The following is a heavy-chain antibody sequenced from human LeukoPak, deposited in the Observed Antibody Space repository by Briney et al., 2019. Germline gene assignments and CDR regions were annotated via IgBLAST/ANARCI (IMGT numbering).Heavy chain of an antibody. CDR3: ARERYDSGGAFDS. D-gene: IGHD3-22*01. CDR2: ISSDSNYI. CDR1: GFSFNTYS. Sequence: GSLRLSCVASGFSFNTYSMNWVRQAPGKGLEWISFISSDSNYIHYADSVKGRLTISRDNAKNSLYLQMNSLRAEYTAVYYCARERYDSGGAFDSWGQGTLVTVSS. J-gene: IGHJ4*02. V-gene: IGHV3-21*01.